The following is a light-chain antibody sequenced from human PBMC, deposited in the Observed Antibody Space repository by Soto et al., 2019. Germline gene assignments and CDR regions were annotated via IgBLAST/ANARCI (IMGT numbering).Light chain of an antibody. CDR3: QHYGTSAL. J-gene: IGKJ3*01. V-gene: IGKV3-20*01. CDR1: QSVSDMY. Sequence: EIVLTQSPGTLSLSPGERATLSCRASQSVSDMYLAWYQQKPGQAPRLLIYASNRATGIPDRFSGSGSGTDFTLTISRLEPEDFVVYYCQHYGTSALFGPETKVEIK. CDR2: AS.